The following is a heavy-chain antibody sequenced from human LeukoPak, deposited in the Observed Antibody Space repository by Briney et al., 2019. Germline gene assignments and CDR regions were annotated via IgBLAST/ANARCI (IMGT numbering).Heavy chain of an antibody. Sequence: GGSLRLSCEGSGFTFSSYTMNWVRQAPGKGLEWVSTISSGGGNTYYADSVKGRFTISRDNSKNTLYLHMSSLRAEDTAVYYCAKKYAAVRGEHWFDPWGQGTLVTVSS. CDR1: GFTFSSYT. CDR3: AKKYAAVRGEHWFDP. J-gene: IGHJ5*02. CDR2: ISSGGGNT. D-gene: IGHD6-6*01. V-gene: IGHV3-23*01.